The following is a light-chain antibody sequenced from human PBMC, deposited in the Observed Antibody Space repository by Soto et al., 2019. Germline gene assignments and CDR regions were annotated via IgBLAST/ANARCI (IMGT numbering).Light chain of an antibody. CDR3: SSYSYASTVI. CDR2: NVS. V-gene: IGLV2-14*03. J-gene: IGLJ2*01. Sequence: QSALTQVASVSGSPGQSITISCTGTSGDVGGDDYVSWYQQHPGKAPKLMIYNVSYRPSGVSNRFSGSQSGNTASLTISGRQAEDEAAYYCSSYSYASTVIFGGGTKVTVL. CDR1: SGDVGGDDY.